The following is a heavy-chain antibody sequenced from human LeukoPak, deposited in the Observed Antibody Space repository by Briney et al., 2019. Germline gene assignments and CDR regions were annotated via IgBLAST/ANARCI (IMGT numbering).Heavy chain of an antibody. CDR1: GYSISSGYY. Sequence: SETLSLTCAVSGYSISSGYYWGWIRQPPGEGLEWIGSIYHSGSTYYNPSLKSRVTISVDTSKNQFSLKLSSVTAADTAVYYCARLRSSTSFGYMDVWGKGTTVTVSS. J-gene: IGHJ6*03. CDR2: IYHSGST. CDR3: ARLRSSTSFGYMDV. D-gene: IGHD2-2*01. V-gene: IGHV4-38-2*01.